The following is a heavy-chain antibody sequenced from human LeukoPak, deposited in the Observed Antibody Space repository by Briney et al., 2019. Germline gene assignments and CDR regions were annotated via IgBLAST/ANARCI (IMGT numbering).Heavy chain of an antibody. Sequence: PGGSLRLSCAASGFTFNSYWMSWVRQAPGRGLEGVADITQDGSEKYYVDSVKGRFTISRDNAKNSMYLQMNSLRAEDTAVYYCARDDKQFPKYYFDYWGQKTLVTVSS. CDR1: GFTFNSYW. D-gene: IGHD2-21*01. J-gene: IGHJ4*02. CDR3: ARDDKQFPKYYFDY. CDR2: ITQDGSEK. V-gene: IGHV3-7*01.